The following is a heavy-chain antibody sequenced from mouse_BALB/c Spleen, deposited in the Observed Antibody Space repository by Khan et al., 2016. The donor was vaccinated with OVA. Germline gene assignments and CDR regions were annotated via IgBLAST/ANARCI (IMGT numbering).Heavy chain of an antibody. J-gene: IGHJ3*01. CDR3: TSHGSRSAWGTY. CDR1: GYTFTSYW. V-gene: IGHV1-7*01. D-gene: IGHD1-1*01. CDR2: INPSTDYT. Sequence: QVQLKQSGAELAKPGASVKMSCKASGYTFTSYWMHWVKQRPGQGLEWIGYINPSTDYTDYNQKFKDKATLTADKYSSTAYMKLTSLTSDDAAVYYCTSHGSRSAWGTYGGQGTLVTVSA.